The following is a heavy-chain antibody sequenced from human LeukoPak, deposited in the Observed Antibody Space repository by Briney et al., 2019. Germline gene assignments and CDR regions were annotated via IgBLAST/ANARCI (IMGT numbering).Heavy chain of an antibody. D-gene: IGHD5-18*01. J-gene: IGHJ6*03. Sequence: GSLRLSCAASGFTFSSYWMSWIRQPPGKGLEWIGYIYYSGSTNYNPSPKSRVTISVDTSKNQFSLKLSSVTAADTAVYYCARGLGYSYGPYYYYYYMDVWGKGTTVTVSS. CDR3: ARGLGYSYGPYYYYYYMDV. CDR2: IYYSGST. V-gene: IGHV4-59*08. CDR1: GFTFSSYW.